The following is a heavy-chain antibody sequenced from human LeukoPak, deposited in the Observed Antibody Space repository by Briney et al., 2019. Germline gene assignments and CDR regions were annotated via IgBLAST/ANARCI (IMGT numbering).Heavy chain of an antibody. D-gene: IGHD1-26*01. CDR2: IYYSGST. J-gene: IGHJ4*02. CDR3: ARGHVGASPFDY. V-gene: IGHV4-59*01. Sequence: SETLSLTCTVSGGSISSYYWSWIRQPPGKGLEWIGYIYYSGSTNYNPSLKSRVTISVDTSKNQFSLKLSSVTAADTAVYYCARGHVGASPFDYWGQETLVTVSS. CDR1: GGSISSYY.